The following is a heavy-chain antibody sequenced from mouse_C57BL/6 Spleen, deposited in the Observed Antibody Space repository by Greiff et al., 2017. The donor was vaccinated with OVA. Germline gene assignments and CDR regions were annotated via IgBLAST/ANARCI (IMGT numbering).Heavy chain of an antibody. CDR2: IYPGDGDT. D-gene: IGHD2-1*01. CDR1: GYAFSSYW. J-gene: IGHJ4*01. CDR3: AREDYGNFTLAMDY. V-gene: IGHV1-80*01. Sequence: VQLQESGAELVKPGASVKISCKASGYAFSSYWMNWVKQRPGKGLEWIGKIYPGDGDTNYNGKFKGKATLTADKSSSTAYMQLSSLTSEDSAVYYCAREDYGNFTLAMDYWGQGTSVTVSS.